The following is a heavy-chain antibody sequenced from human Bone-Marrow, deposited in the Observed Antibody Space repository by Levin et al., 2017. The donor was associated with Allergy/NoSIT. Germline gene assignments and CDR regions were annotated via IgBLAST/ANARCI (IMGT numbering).Heavy chain of an antibody. CDR1: GFTFSTYS. V-gene: IGHV3-21*06. CDR3: ARDFEGHLNY. CDR2: ISSSTHYI. J-gene: IGHJ4*02. Sequence: SCAASGFTFSTYSMNWVRQAPGKGLEWVSSISSSTHYIYYADSVKGRFSISRDNAKNSLSLHMNSLRAEDTAVYYCARDFEGHLNYWGQGTLVTVSS. D-gene: IGHD3-9*01.